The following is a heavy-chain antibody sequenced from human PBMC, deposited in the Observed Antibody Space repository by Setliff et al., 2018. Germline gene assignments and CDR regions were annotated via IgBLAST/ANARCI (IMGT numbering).Heavy chain of an antibody. CDR3: ARDLLGLYVYYFDY. D-gene: IGHD2-21*02. J-gene: IGHJ4*02. Sequence: PGGSLRLSCAASGFTFRNYAVHWGRQAPGKGLEWVAAISFDGNSQQYTDSVQGRFTISTDNSKTTLYLQMNSLRAEDTAVYYCARDLLGLYVYYFDYWGQGTLVTVSS. CDR1: GFTFRNYA. CDR2: ISFDGNSQ. V-gene: IGHV3-30*04.